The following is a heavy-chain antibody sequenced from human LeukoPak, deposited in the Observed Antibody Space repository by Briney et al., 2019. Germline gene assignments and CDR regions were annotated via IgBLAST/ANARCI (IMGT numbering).Heavy chain of an antibody. D-gene: IGHD6-13*01. Sequence: GGSLRLSCAASGFAVSRNYMTWVRQAPGKGLECVSIIYSGGTTYYADSVKGRFTISRDNSKNTLYLQMNSLRAEDTAVYYCAKDRSFAAKDAFDIWGQGTMVTVSS. J-gene: IGHJ3*02. V-gene: IGHV3-53*01. CDR3: AKDRSFAAKDAFDI. CDR2: IYSGGTT. CDR1: GFAVSRNY.